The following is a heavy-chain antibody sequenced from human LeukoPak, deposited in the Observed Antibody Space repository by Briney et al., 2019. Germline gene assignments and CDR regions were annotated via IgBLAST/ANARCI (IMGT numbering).Heavy chain of an antibody. Sequence: PSQTLSLTCTVSGGSISSGGYYWSWIRQHPGKGLEWIGCIYYSGSTYYNPSLKSRVTISVDTSKNQFSLKLSSVTAADTAVYYCAREGYCGGDCYIDYWGQGTLVTVSS. CDR1: GGSISSGGYY. V-gene: IGHV4-31*03. CDR2: IYYSGST. J-gene: IGHJ4*02. CDR3: AREGYCGGDCYIDY. D-gene: IGHD2-21*02.